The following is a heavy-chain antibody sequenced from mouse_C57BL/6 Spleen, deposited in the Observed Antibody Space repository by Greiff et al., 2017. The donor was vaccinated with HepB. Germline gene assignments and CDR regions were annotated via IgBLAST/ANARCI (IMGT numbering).Heavy chain of an antibody. V-gene: IGHV7-3*01. CDR2: IRNKANGYTT. CDR3: ARYWNDLYYFDY. J-gene: IGHJ2*01. Sequence: EVKVVESGGGLVQPGGSLSLSCAASGFTFTDYYMSWVRQPPGKALEWLGFIRNKANGYTTEYSASVKGRFTISRDNSQSILYLQMNALRAEDSATYYCARYWNDLYYFDYWGQGTTLTVSS. CDR1: GFTFTDYY.